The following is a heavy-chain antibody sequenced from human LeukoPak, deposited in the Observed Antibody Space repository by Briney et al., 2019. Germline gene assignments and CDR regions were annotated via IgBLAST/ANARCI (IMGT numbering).Heavy chain of an antibody. D-gene: IGHD2-2*02. Sequence: ASVTVSCKVSGYTLTELSMHWVRQAPGKGLEWMGGFYPEDGETIYARKFQGRVTMTEDTSTDTAYMELSSLRSEDTAVYYCATRRPPTSIVVVPAAIGWFDPWGQGTLVTVSS. J-gene: IGHJ5*02. CDR3: ATRRPPTSIVVVPAAIGWFDP. CDR2: FYPEDGET. CDR1: GYTLTELS. V-gene: IGHV1-24*01.